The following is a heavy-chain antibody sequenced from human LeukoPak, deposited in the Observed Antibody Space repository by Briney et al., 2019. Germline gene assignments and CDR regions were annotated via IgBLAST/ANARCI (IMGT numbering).Heavy chain of an antibody. J-gene: IGHJ6*02. CDR1: GFTFSSYA. D-gene: IGHD3-10*01. V-gene: IGHV3-23*01. CDR3: AKGMVRGVNFLDYHYYGMDV. Sequence: GGSLRLSCAASGFTFSSYAMSWVRQAPGKGLEWVSAISGSGGSTYYADSVKGRFTISRDNSKNTLYLQMNSLRAEDTAVYYCAKGMVRGVNFLDYHYYGMDVWGQGTTVTVSS. CDR2: ISGSGGST.